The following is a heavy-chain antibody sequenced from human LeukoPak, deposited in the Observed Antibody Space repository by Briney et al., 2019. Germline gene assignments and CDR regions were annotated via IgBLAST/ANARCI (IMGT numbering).Heavy chain of an antibody. CDR2: INPNSGGT. D-gene: IGHD2-21*02. CDR3: ARFRDGGLQFDY. Sequence: ASVKVSFKASGYTFTGYYMHWVRQAPGQGGERMGWINPNSGGTNYAQKFQGRVTMTRDTSISTAYMELSRLRSDDTAVYYCARFRDGGLQFDYWGQGTLVTVSS. V-gene: IGHV1-2*02. CDR1: GYTFTGYY. J-gene: IGHJ4*02.